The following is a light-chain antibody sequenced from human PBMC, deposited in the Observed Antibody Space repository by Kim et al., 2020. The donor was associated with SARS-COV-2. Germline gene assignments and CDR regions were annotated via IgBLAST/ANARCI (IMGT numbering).Light chain of an antibody. V-gene: IGKV3-20*01. J-gene: IGKJ2*01. CDR3: QQYGSSPPT. Sequence: LSPGERATLSCRASQSVSSSYLAWYQQKPGQAPRLLIYGASSRDTGIPDRFSGSGSGTDFTLTISRLEPEDFAVYYCQQYGSSPPTFGQGTKLEI. CDR2: GAS. CDR1: QSVSSSY.